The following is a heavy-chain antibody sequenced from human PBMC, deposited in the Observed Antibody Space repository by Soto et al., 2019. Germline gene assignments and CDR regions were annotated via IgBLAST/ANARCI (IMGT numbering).Heavy chain of an antibody. D-gene: IGHD2-2*01. CDR3: AKDGPYNRRYCSSTSCYNDY. CDR1: GFTFSSYA. CDR2: ISGSGGST. V-gene: IGHV3-23*01. J-gene: IGHJ4*02. Sequence: PGGSLRLSCAASGFTFSSYAMSWVRQAPGKGLEWVSAISGSGGSTYYADSVKGRFTISRDNSKNTLYLQMNSLRAEDTAVYYCAKDGPYNRRYCSSTSCYNDYWGQGTLVTVSS.